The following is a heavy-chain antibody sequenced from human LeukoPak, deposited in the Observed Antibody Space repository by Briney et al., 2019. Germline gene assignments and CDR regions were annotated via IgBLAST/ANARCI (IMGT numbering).Heavy chain of an antibody. CDR3: GRGTRTTGTYYFDY. CDR1: GGSFSGCY. D-gene: IGHD4-17*01. J-gene: IGHJ4*02. CDR2: INHSGST. V-gene: IGHV4-34*01. Sequence: SETLSLTCAVYGGSFSGCYWRWIRQPHAQGLAWMGVINHSGSTNYNPSLKSRDTITVDTSKNQFSLKLSTVTTAATAVDYCGRGTRTTGTYYFDYWGQGTLVTVSS.